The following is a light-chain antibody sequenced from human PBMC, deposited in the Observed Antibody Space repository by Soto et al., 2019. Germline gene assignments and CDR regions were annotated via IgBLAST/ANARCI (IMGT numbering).Light chain of an antibody. CDR2: KAS. Sequence: DIQRTQSPSSLPASVRYRFTITFRASQSIRSYLNWYQQKPGKAPKLLIYKASTLKSGVPSRFSGSGSGTDFTLTISRLEPEDFAVYYCQQYGSEWTFGQGTKVDIK. CDR3: QQYGSEWT. J-gene: IGKJ1*01. V-gene: IGKV1-39*01. CDR1: QSIRSY.